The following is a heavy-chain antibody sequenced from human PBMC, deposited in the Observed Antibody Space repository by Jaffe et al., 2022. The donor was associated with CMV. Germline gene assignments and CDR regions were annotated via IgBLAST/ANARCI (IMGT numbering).Heavy chain of an antibody. CDR3: ANDIVVVPAAKRVVSDY. V-gene: IGHV3-23*01. D-gene: IGHD2-2*01. J-gene: IGHJ4*02. Sequence: EVQLLESGGGLVQPGGSLRLSCAASGFTFSSYAMSWVRQAPGKGLEWVSAISGSGGSTYYADSVKGRFTISRDNSKNTLYLQMNSLRAEDTAVYYCANDIVVVPAAKRVVSDYWGQGTLVTVSS. CDR1: GFTFSSYA. CDR2: ISGSGGST.